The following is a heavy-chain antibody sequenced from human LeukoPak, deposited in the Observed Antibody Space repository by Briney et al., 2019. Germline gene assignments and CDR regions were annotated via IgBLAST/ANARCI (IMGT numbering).Heavy chain of an antibody. CDR2: ISYDGSNK. Sequence: GGSLRLSCAASGFTFSSYAMHWVRQAPGKGLEWVAVISYDGSNKYYADSVKGRFTISRGNSKNTLYLQMNSLRAEDTAVYYCARERYGWGQNWFDPWGQGTLVTVSS. CDR3: ARERYGWGQNWFDP. V-gene: IGHV3-30-3*01. D-gene: IGHD6-19*01. CDR1: GFTFSSYA. J-gene: IGHJ5*02.